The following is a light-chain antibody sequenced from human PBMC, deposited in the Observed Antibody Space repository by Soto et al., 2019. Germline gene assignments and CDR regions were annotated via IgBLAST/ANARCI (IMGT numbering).Light chain of an antibody. CDR1: ESVSSSY. J-gene: IGKJ1*01. V-gene: IGKV3-20*01. CDR2: GAS. Sequence: EIVLTKSPGTLPLSPGGRATLSCRASESVSSSYLAWYQQKPGQAPRLLIYGASSRATGIPDRFSGSGSGTDLILTISRLEPEDFAVYYCQQYGRSPWTFGQGSKVDIK. CDR3: QQYGRSPWT.